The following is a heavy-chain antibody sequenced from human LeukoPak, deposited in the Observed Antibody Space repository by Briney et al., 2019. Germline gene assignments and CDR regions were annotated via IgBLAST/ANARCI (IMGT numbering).Heavy chain of an antibody. CDR1: GFTFSSYS. CDR3: ARGGSGWYSQGAFDI. D-gene: IGHD6-19*01. Sequence: PGGSLRLSCAASGFTFSSYSMNWVRQAPGKGLEWVSSISSSSSYIYYADSVKGRFTISRDNAKNSLYLQMNSLRAEDTAVYYCARGGSGWYSQGAFDIWGQGTMVTVSS. CDR2: ISSSSSYI. J-gene: IGHJ3*02. V-gene: IGHV3-21*01.